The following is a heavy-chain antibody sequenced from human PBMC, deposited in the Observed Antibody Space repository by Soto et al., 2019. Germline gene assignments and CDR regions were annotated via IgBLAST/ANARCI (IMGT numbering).Heavy chain of an antibody. D-gene: IGHD4-17*01. V-gene: IGHV3-30*18. CDR2: ISYDGSNK. J-gene: IGHJ6*02. CDR1: GFTFSSYG. CDR3: AKDLGSDYGDYDSYYGMDV. Sequence: QVQLVESEGGVVQPGRSLRLSCAASGFTFSSYGMHWVRQAPGKGLEWVAVISYDGSNKYYADSVKGRFTISRDNSKNTLYLQMNSLRAEDTAVYYCAKDLGSDYGDYDSYYGMDVWGQGTTVTVSS.